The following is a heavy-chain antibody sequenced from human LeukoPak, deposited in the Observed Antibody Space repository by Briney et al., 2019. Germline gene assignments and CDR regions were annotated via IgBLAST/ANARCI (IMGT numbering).Heavy chain of an antibody. V-gene: IGHV3-23*01. D-gene: IGHD3-9*01. CDR2: ISGSGGST. Sequence: GGSLRLSCAASGFTFSSYAMSWVRQAPGKGLEWVSAISGSGGSTYYADSVKGRFTISRDNPKNSLYLQMNSLRAEDTAVYYCARERAHYDILTGYDYWGQGTLVTVSS. CDR1: GFTFSSYA. J-gene: IGHJ4*02. CDR3: ARERAHYDILTGYDY.